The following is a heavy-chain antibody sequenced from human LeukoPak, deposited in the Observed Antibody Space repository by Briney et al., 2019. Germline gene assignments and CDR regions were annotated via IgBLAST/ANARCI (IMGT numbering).Heavy chain of an antibody. CDR3: ARMRWLQTEGDY. CDR1: GYTFTSYY. D-gene: IGHD5-24*01. CDR2: INPSGGST. Sequence: ASVKVSCKASGYTFTSYYMHWVRQAPGQGLEWMGIINPSGGSTSYAQKFQGRVTMTRDTSTSTVYMELSSLRSDDTAVYYCARMRWLQTEGDYWGQGTLVTVSS. V-gene: IGHV1-46*01. J-gene: IGHJ4*02.